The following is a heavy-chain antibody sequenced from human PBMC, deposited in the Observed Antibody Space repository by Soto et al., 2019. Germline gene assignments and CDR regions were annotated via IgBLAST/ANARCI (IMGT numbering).Heavy chain of an antibody. CDR2: INTDGSST. D-gene: IGHD3-10*01. J-gene: IGHJ4*02. CDR1: GFTFSSYW. Sequence: EVQLVESGGGLVQPGGSLRLSCAASGFTFSSYWMHWVRQVPGKGLVWVSRINTDGSSTTYADSVKGRFTISRDNAKNTQYLQMNSLRAEDTAVYYCVKAAARGDYWGQGTLVTVSS. V-gene: IGHV3-74*03. CDR3: VKAAARGDY.